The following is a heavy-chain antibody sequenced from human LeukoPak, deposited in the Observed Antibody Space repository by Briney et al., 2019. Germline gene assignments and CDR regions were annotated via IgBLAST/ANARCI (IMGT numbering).Heavy chain of an antibody. Sequence: GASVKASCKASGGTFSSYAISWVRQAPGQGLEWMGGIIPIFGTANYAQRFQGRVTITADESTSTAYMELSSLRSEDTAVYYCARDLVHHRLLASNYNWFDPWGQGTLVTVSS. CDR3: ARDLVHHRLLASNYNWFDP. CDR2: IIPIFGTA. CDR1: GGTFSSYA. D-gene: IGHD3-10*01. V-gene: IGHV1-69*13. J-gene: IGHJ5*02.